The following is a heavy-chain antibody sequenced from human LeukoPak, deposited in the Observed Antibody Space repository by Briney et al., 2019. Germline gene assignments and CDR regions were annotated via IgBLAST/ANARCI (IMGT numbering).Heavy chain of an antibody. CDR1: GFTFSSYS. Sequence: AGGSLRLSCAASGFTFSSYSMNWVRQAPGKGLEWVSYISSSSSIIYYADSVKGRFTISRDNAKKSLYLQMNSLRAEDTAVYYCARVVKFYYYYMDVWGKGTTVTVSS. J-gene: IGHJ6*03. CDR2: ISSSSSII. V-gene: IGHV3-48*01. CDR3: ARVVKFYYYYMDV.